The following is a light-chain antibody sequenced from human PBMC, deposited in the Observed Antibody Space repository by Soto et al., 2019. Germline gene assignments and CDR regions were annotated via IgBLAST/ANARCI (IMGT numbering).Light chain of an antibody. Sequence: QSALTQPASVSGSPGQSITISCTGTSSDVGGYNYVSWYQQHPGKAPKLMIYDVSNRPSGVSNPFSGSKSGNTASLTISGLQAEDEADYYCRSYTSSSPRVFGGGTKLTVL. CDR2: DVS. CDR1: SSDVGGYNY. J-gene: IGLJ3*02. V-gene: IGLV2-14*01. CDR3: RSYTSSSPRV.